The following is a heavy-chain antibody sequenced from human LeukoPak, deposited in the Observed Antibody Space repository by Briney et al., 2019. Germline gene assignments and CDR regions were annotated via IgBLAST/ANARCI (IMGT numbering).Heavy chain of an antibody. D-gene: IGHD3-9*01. CDR2: IKQDGSQQ. J-gene: IGHJ4*02. CDR3: TKERRRDDILTGSFSD. CDR1: GFTFRSYW. V-gene: IGHV3-7*01. Sequence: GGSLRLSCAASGFTFRSYWMSWVRQAPGKGLEWVAHIKQDGSQQWCVDSVKGRFTISRDNSKNTLYLQMNSLRAEDTAVYYCTKERRRDDILTGSFSDWGQGILVTVSS.